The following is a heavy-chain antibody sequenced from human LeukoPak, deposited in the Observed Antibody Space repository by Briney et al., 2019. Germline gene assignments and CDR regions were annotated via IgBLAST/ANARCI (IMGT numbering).Heavy chain of an antibody. V-gene: IGHV4-61*09. CDR3: ARHCPPRNNWFDP. CDR1: GGSISSGSYY. Sequence: PSQTLSLTCTVSGGSISSGSYYWSWIRQPAGKGLEWIGHIYTSGSTNYNPSLKSRVTISVDKSKNQFSLKLSSVTAADTAVYYCARHCPPRNNWFDPWGQGTLVTVSS. D-gene: IGHD1-14*01. J-gene: IGHJ5*02. CDR2: IYTSGST.